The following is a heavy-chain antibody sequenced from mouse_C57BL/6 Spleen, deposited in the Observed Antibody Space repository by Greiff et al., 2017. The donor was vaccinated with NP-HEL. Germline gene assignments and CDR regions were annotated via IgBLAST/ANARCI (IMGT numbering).Heavy chain of an antibody. J-gene: IGHJ2*01. CDR3: APDYFDY. Sequence: ESGPGLVKPSQSLSLTCSVTGYSITSGYYWNWIRQFPGNKLEWMGYISYDGSNNYNPSLKNRISITRDTSKNQFFLKLNSVTTEDTATYYCAPDYFDYWGQGTTLTVSS. CDR2: ISYDGSN. CDR1: GYSITSGYY. V-gene: IGHV3-6*01.